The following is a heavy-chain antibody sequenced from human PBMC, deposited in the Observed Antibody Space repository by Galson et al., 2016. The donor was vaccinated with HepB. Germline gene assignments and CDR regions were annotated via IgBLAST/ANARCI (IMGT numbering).Heavy chain of an antibody. J-gene: IGHJ4*02. CDR1: GFSLTSGVVG. Sequence: PALVKPTQTLTLTCNFSGFSLTSGVVGVGWLRQPPGKALEWLALIYGDDDKTFSPSLRSRVTITKDTSKNQVVLRLTNVDPLDTATHFCAHRQRGTTFDYWGQGILVAVSS. CDR2: IYGDDDK. V-gene: IGHV2-5*02. CDR3: AHRQRGTTFDY. D-gene: IGHD1-14*01.